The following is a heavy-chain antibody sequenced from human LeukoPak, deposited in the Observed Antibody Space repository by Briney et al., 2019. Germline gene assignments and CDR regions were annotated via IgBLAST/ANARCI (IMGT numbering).Heavy chain of an antibody. J-gene: IGHJ1*01. V-gene: IGHV3-7*02. CDR2: IKQDGSEI. CDR3: AITVDCRTTTDCYSYFHH. Sequence: GGSLRLSCAASGFTFSNYWMSWVRQAPGKGLEWVANIKQDGSEIYYVDSVKGRFTISRDNAKDTLYLQVNTLRAEDTAVYYCAITVDCRTTTDCYSYFHHWGQGTLVTVSS. D-gene: IGHD2-21*02. CDR1: GFTFSNYW.